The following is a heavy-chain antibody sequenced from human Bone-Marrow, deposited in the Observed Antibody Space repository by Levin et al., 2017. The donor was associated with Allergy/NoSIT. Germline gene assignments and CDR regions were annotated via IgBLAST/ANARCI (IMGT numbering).Heavy chain of an antibody. Sequence: GGSLRLSCAASGFTFSSYSMNWVRQAPGKGLEWVSSISSSSSYIYYADSVKGRFTISRDNAKNSLYLQMNSLRAEDTAVYYCARDDNCWGKYSSGWLDGMDVWGQGTTVTVSS. J-gene: IGHJ6*02. D-gene: IGHD6-19*01. CDR3: ARDDNCWGKYSSGWLDGMDV. CDR2: ISSSSSYI. CDR1: GFTFSSYS. V-gene: IGHV3-21*01.